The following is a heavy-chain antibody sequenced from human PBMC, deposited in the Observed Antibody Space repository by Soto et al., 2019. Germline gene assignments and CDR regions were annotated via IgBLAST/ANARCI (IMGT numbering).Heavy chain of an antibody. D-gene: IGHD1-1*01. CDR1: GDTLTELS. V-gene: IGHV1-24*01. CDR2: FDPEDGKT. CDR3: VAGGTIRLQSPFDN. J-gene: IGHJ4*02. Sequence: QVHLIQSGAEVKKPGASVKVSCKVSGDTLTELSMHWVRQAPGKGLEWMGGFDPEDGKTTSAQKFQGRVTVTEDTATDTAYMELSSLRSEDTAVYYCVAGGTIRLQSPFDNWGQGTLVTISS.